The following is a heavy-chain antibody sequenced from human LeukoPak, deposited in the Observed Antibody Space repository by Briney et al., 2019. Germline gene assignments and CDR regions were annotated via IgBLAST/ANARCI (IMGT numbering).Heavy chain of an antibody. V-gene: IGHV3-66*01. CDR1: GFTVSSNY. Sequence: PGGSLRLSCVASGFTVSSNYVSWVRQAPGKGLEWVSIVHGRGDTYYADSVRGRFTISRDNFKNTVSLQMNSLRAEDTAVYYCARGLGSGRFYSFDYWGQGTLVTVSS. CDR2: VHGRGDT. CDR3: ARGLGSGRFYSFDY. J-gene: IGHJ4*02. D-gene: IGHD6-25*01.